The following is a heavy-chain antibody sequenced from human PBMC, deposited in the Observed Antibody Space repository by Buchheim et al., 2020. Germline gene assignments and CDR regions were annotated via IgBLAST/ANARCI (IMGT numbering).Heavy chain of an antibody. CDR3: ARDWVNGGNTIDY. V-gene: IGHV4-30-2*05. CDR2: IYESGDT. Sequence: QLQLQESGSGLVKPSQTLSLTCAVSGGSIRSGGYSWSWIRQSPGKGLEWIAYIYESGDTYYNPSLKSRVTISVDTSKNQFSLKLSSVTAADTAVYYCARDWVNGGNTIDYWGQGTL. D-gene: IGHD4-23*01. CDR1: GGSIRSGGYS. J-gene: IGHJ4*02.